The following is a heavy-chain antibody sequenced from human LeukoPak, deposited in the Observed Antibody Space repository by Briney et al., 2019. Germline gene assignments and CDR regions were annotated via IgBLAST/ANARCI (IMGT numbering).Heavy chain of an antibody. J-gene: IGHJ5*02. CDR3: ARGYYDILTGYSWRFDP. D-gene: IGHD3-9*01. V-gene: IGHV4-39*07. CDR2: IYYSGST. CDR1: GGSISSSSYY. Sequence: SETLSLTCTVSGGSISSSSYYWGWIRQPPGKGLEWIGSIYYSGSTYYNPSLKSRVTISVDTSKNQFSLKLSSVTAADTAVYYCARGYYDILTGYSWRFDPWGQGTLVTVSS.